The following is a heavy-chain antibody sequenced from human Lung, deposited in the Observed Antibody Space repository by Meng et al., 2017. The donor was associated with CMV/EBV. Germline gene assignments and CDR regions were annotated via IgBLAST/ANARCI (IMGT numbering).Heavy chain of an antibody. V-gene: IGHV1-69*10. D-gene: IGHD6-13*01. CDR1: AGNFSSDA. CDR2: IITILSRA. CDR3: AGESRGAAAGWRWFDP. Sequence: AGNFSSDAIRWGRQAPAQELEWMRGIITILSRAKNAQKYQGRVTITADKSTSTAYMKLRSLRSADTAVYYCAGESRGAAAGWRWFDPWGQGTLVTVSS. J-gene: IGHJ5*02.